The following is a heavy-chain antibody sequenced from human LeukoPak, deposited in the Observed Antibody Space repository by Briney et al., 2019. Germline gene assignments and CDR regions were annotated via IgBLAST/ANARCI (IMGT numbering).Heavy chain of an antibody. V-gene: IGHV1-8*03. CDR3: ARRLKGYYDSSGYYLDS. J-gene: IGHJ4*02. Sequence: ASVKVSCKASGYTFTSYDVNWVRQATGQGLEWMGWMNPNSGNTGYAQKFQGRVTITRNTSISTAYMELSSLRSEDTAVYYCARRLKGYYDSSGYYLDSWGQGTLVTVSS. D-gene: IGHD3-22*01. CDR1: GYTFTSYD. CDR2: MNPNSGNT.